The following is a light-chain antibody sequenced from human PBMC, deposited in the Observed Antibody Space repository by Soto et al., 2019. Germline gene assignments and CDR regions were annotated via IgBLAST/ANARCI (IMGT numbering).Light chain of an antibody. CDR2: KAS. V-gene: IGKV1-5*03. J-gene: IGKJ1*01. CDR1: QTISSW. CDR3: QHYNSYSEA. Sequence: DIQMTQSPSTLSGSVGDRVTITCRACQTISSWLAWYQQIPGKAPKLLIYKASTLKSGVPSRFSGSGSGTEFTLTISSLQPDDFATYYCQHYNSYSEAFGQGTKVDIK.